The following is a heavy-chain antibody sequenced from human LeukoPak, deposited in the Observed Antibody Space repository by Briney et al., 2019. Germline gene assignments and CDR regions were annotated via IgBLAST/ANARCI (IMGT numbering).Heavy chain of an antibody. Sequence: PGGSLRLSCAASGFTFSSYSMNWVRQAPGKGLEWVANIKQDGSEKYYVDSVKGRFTISRDNAKNSLYLQMNSLRAEDTAVYYCARTEYSSSWSVSYYYMDVWGKGTTVTVSS. CDR2: IKQDGSEK. J-gene: IGHJ6*03. V-gene: IGHV3-7*01. CDR3: ARTEYSSSWSVSYYYMDV. CDR1: GFTFSSYS. D-gene: IGHD6-13*01.